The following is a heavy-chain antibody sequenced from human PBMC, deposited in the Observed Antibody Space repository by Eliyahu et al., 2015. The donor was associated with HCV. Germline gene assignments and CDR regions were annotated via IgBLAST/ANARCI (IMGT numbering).Heavy chain of an antibody. CDR2: IYWSDDK. D-gene: IGHD7-27*01. J-gene: IGHJ4*02. CDR1: FSLSINAVG. V-gene: IGHV2-5*01. Sequence: FSLSINAVGVGWIRQPPGKALEWLALIYWSDDKDYSPSLRSRLTITKDTSKNQVFLTLTNVSPMDTASYYCAHKGWGSDFDYWGPGTLVTVSS. CDR3: AHKGWGSDFDY.